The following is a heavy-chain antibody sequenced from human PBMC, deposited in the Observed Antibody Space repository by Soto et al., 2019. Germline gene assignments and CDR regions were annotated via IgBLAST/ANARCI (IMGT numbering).Heavy chain of an antibody. CDR3: ARHEQFYYYYYGMDV. Sequence: XESLTISCKASGYSFTTYWIALVRQMPGKGLEWMGIINPGDSDIRYSPSFQGQVTISADNSISTAYLQWSSLKASDTAMYYCARHEQFYYYYYGMDVWGQGTAVTVS. D-gene: IGHD4-4*01. CDR2: INPGDSDI. V-gene: IGHV5-51*01. CDR1: GYSFTTYW. J-gene: IGHJ6*02.